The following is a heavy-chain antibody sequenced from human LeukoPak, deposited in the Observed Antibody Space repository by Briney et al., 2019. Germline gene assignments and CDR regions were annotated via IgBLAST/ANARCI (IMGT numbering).Heavy chain of an antibody. Sequence: GGSLRLSCAASGFTFSSYEMNWVRQARGKGREGVSYISSSGSTIYYADSVKGRFPISRDNAKNSLYLQMNSLRAEDTAVYYCAELGITMIGGVWGKGTTVTISS. CDR1: GFTFSSYE. CDR2: ISSSGSTI. V-gene: IGHV3-48*03. CDR3: AELGITMIGGV. J-gene: IGHJ6*04. D-gene: IGHD3-10*02.